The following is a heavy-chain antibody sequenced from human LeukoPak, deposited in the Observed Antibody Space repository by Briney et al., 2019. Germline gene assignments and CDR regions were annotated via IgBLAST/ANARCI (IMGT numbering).Heavy chain of an antibody. D-gene: IGHD6-13*01. J-gene: IGHJ4*02. CDR2: INAGGNT. CDR1: GYTFTSYA. CDR3: AREHSTSWSDFDY. Sequence: ASVKVSCKASGYTFTSYAIHWVRQAPGQRLEWMGWINAGGNTKYSQKFQDRVTITRDTSASTAYMELSILRSEDTAVYYCAREHSTSWSDFDYWGQGTLVTVSS. V-gene: IGHV1-3*01.